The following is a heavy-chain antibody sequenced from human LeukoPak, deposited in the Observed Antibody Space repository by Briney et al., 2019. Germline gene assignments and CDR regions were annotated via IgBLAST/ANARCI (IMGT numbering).Heavy chain of an antibody. V-gene: IGHV1-18*01. CDR1: GYTFTSYG. CDR3: AREDNDDYYYYGMDV. D-gene: IGHD1-1*01. J-gene: IGHJ6*02. CDR2: ISTYKSHT. Sequence: ASVKVSCKTSGYTFTSYGISWVRQAPGQGLEWMGWISTYKSHTNYAQKFQGRVTMITDTSTNTAYMELRSLRSDDTAVYYCAREDNDDYYYYGMDVWGQGTAVTVSS.